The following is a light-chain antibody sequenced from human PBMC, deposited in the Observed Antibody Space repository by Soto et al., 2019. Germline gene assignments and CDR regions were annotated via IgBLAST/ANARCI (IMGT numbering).Light chain of an antibody. V-gene: IGLV2-14*01. CDR3: RSYPSSEGV. CDR2: DVS. Sequence: QSALTQPASVSGSPGQSITISCTGTSSDVGGYNYVSWYQQHPGKAPKLMIYDVSNRPSGVSNRFSGSKSGNTASLTISGLPAEDEADYYCRSYPSSEGVFGVGTQLTVL. CDR1: SSDVGGYNY. J-gene: IGLJ2*01.